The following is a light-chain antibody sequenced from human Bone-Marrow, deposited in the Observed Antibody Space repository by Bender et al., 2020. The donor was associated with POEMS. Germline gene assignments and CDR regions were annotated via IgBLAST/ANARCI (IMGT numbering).Light chain of an antibody. CDR1: KVGDQY. Sequence: SYDLTQPPSVSVSPGQTATITCSGDKVGDQYVSWYQQRSGRPPVLIISQDNKRPSGIPERFSGSNSGNAATLTISGAQAMDEADYYCQAWDTDTADGYVFGTGTKVSVL. V-gene: IGLV3-1*01. J-gene: IGLJ1*01. CDR2: QDN. CDR3: QAWDTDTADGYV.